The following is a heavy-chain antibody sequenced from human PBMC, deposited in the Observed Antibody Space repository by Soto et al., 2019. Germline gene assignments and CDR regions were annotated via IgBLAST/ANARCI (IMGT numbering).Heavy chain of an antibody. CDR2: IYYSGST. CDR3: ARLPPF. J-gene: IGHJ4*02. CDR1: GVSISSYY. V-gene: IGHV4-59*08. Sequence: SETLSLTCTVSGVSISSYYWSWIRQPPGKGLEWIGYIYYSGSTNYNPSLKSRVTISVDTSKNQFSLKLSSVTAADTAVYYCARLPPFWGQGTLVTVSS. D-gene: IGHD3-16*01.